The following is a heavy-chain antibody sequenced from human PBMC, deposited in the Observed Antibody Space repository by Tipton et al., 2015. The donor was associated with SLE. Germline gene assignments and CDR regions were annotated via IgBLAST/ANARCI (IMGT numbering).Heavy chain of an antibody. CDR2: IYYSGSSYYSGKT. Sequence: TLSLTCTVSGDSISTTTYYWGWVRQPPGKGLEWIGKIYYSGSSYYSGKTYYNPSLKSRVTISVDASKDQFSLELESVTAADTAVYYCVRLIGQLRPSGDWGQGTLVTVSS. CDR3: VRLIGQLRPSGD. J-gene: IGHJ4*02. CDR1: GDSISTTTYY. D-gene: IGHD2-21*01. V-gene: IGHV4-39*07.